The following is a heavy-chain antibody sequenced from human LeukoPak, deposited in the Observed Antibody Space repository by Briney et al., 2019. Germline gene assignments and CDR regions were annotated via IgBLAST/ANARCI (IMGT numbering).Heavy chain of an antibody. CDR3: ARGSSGRGDY. V-gene: IGHV1-2*02. CDR2: INPNSGGT. Sequence: ASVKVSCKASGYTFTGYWMHWVRQAPGQGLEWMGWINPNSGGTNYAQKFQGRVTMTRDTSISTAYMELRSLRSDDTAVYYCARGSSGRGDYWGQGTLVTVSS. CDR1: GYTFTGYW. D-gene: IGHD3-22*01. J-gene: IGHJ4*02.